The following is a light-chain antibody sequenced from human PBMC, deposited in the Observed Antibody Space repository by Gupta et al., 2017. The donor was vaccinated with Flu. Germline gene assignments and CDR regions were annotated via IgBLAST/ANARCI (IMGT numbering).Light chain of an antibody. V-gene: IGLV2-14*01. CDR2: EVS. J-gene: IGLJ2*01. CDR3: SSYTSSSTLVV. CDR1: SSDVGGYNY. Sequence: ATTPPASVSGSPQPSITISCTGTSSDVGGYNYVSWYQQHPGKAPKLMIYEVSNRPSGVSNRFSGSKSGNTASLTISGLQAEDEADYYCSSYTSSSTLVVFGGGTKLTVL.